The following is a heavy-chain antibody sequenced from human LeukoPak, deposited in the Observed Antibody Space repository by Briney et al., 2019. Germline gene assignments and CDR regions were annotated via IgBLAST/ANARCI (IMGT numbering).Heavy chain of an antibody. CDR2: INPNTGGT. CDR1: GYTFTGYY. Sequence: ASVTVSCKAPGYTFTGYYIHWVRQAPGQGLEWMGWINPNTGGTNYAQKFQGRVTMTRDTSISTAYMELSRLRSDDTAVYYCAGGLTSGSDYWGQGTQVTVSS. D-gene: IGHD3-16*01. CDR3: AGGLTSGSDY. V-gene: IGHV1-2*02. J-gene: IGHJ4*02.